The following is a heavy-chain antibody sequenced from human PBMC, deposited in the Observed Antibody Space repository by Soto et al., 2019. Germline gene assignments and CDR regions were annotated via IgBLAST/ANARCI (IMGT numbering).Heavy chain of an antibody. CDR2: IYYSGST. V-gene: IGHV4-61*01. Sequence: QVQLQESGPGLVKPSETLSLTCTVSGGSVSSGSYYWSWIRQPPGKGLEWIGYIYYSGSTNYNPSLKSRVTISVDTSKNQFSLKLSSVTAADTAVYYCARVPPHYDFWSGYRYYFDYWGQGTLVTVSS. J-gene: IGHJ4*02. CDR1: GGSVSSGSYY. CDR3: ARVPPHYDFWSGYRYYFDY. D-gene: IGHD3-3*01.